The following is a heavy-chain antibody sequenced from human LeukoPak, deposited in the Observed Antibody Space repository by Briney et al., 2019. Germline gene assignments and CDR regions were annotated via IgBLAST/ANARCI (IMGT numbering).Heavy chain of an antibody. CDR3: ARDILCSGGSCYSSYNWFDP. CDR1: GFTFSSYS. J-gene: IGHJ5*02. D-gene: IGHD2-15*01. CDR2: ISSSGSYI. V-gene: IGHV3-21*01. Sequence: GGSLRLSCAASGFTFSSYSMNWVRQAPGKGLEWVSSISSSGSYIYYADSVKGRFTISRDNAKNSLYLQMNSLRAEDTAVYYCARDILCSGGSCYSSYNWFDPWGQGTLVTVSS.